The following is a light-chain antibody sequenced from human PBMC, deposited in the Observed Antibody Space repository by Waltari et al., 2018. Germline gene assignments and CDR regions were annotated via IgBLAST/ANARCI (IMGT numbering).Light chain of an antibody. CDR3: ATWDDSLSGPV. CDR2: KHD. CDR1: TSNTGSRF. Sequence: QSVLTQAPSESGTPGQTVNISCSGRTSNTGSRFVFWYKQVAGLAPKPLIYKHDRRPSGGPDRCSGSKSGSSASLAITGRRSEDEADYYCATWDDSLSGPVFGGGTKLTVL. V-gene: IGLV1-47*01. J-gene: IGLJ3*02.